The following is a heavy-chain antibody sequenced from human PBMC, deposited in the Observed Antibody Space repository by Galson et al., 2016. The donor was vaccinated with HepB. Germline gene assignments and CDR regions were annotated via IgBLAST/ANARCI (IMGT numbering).Heavy chain of an antibody. CDR3: VRDRRPVARRYSWFEP. J-gene: IGHJ5*02. V-gene: IGHV1-2*06. D-gene: IGHD6-6*01. Sequence: SVKVSCKASGYAFNAFYIHWVRQAPGQGLEWMGRINPDSGGTNYAHKFQGRVTMTRDTSIRTAYMELSSLRSDDTAVYFCVRDRRPVARRYSWFEPWGQGTRVTVSS. CDR1: GYAFNAFY. CDR2: INPDSGGT.